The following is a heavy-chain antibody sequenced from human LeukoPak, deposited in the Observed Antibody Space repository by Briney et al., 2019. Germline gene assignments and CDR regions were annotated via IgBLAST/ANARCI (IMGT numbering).Heavy chain of an antibody. CDR3: IRDLFDDYSLDY. CDR2: ISSSSRTK. CDR1: GFIFSSYS. D-gene: IGHD3-16*01. J-gene: IGHJ4*02. Sequence: GGSLRISCAASGFIFSSYSMNWVRQAAGKGLECVSYISSSSRTKYYADSVKALFTSSRENAKKSLYLQMNSLRDEDTAVYYCIRDLFDDYSLDYWGQGALVTVSS. V-gene: IGHV3-48*02.